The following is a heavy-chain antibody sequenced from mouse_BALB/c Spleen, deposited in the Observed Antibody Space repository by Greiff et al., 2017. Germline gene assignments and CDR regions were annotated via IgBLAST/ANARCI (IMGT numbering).Heavy chain of an antibody. CDR2: IIPSNGGT. CDR3: TRSGGYYGAY. V-gene: IGHV1S81*02. J-gene: IGHJ3*01. D-gene: IGHD2-3*01. CDR1: GYTFTSYY. Sequence: VQLQQSGAELVKPGASVKLSCKASGYTFTSYYMYWVKQRPGQGLEWIGEIIPSNGGTNFNEKFKSKATLTVDKSSSTAYMQLSSLTSEDSAVYYCTRSGGYYGAYWGQGTLVTVSA.